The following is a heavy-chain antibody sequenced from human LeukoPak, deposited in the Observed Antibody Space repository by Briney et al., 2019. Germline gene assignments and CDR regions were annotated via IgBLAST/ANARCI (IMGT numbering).Heavy chain of an antibody. V-gene: IGHV4-59*12. Sequence: SETLSLTCTVSGGSISSYYWSWIRQPPRKGLEWIGYIYYSGSTNYNPSLKSRVTISVDTSKNQFSLKLSSVTAADTAVYYCADRYYYYGMDVWGQGTTVTVSS. CDR1: GGSISSYY. CDR3: ADRYYYYGMDV. CDR2: IYYSGST. J-gene: IGHJ6*02.